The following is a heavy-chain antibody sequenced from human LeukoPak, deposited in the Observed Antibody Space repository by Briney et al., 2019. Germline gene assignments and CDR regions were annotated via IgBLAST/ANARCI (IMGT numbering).Heavy chain of an antibody. CDR1: GFTFSSYW. V-gene: IGHV3-7*01. CDR2: IKQDGSEK. Sequence: GGSLRLSCAASGFTFSSYWMSWVRQAPGKGLEWVANIKQDGSEKYYVDSVKGRFTISRDNAKNSVFLQMNSLRAEDTAVYYCASEKFGSSSGIFDYWGQGTLVTVSS. D-gene: IGHD6-6*01. J-gene: IGHJ4*02. CDR3: ASEKFGSSSGIFDY.